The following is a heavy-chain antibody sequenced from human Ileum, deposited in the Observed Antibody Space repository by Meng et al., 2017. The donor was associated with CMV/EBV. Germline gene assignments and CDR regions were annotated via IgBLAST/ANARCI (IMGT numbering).Heavy chain of an antibody. CDR3: ARLFYFGLGTSYAFDF. J-gene: IGHJ3*01. CDR2: IYYSGGS. CDR1: GASISSSHYY. D-gene: IGHD3-10*01. Sequence: SETLSLTCTVSGASISSSHYYWGWIRQPPGKGLEWIGNIYYSGGSHYSPSLKSRVTMSIDTSKNQFSLTLNSVTAADTAMYYCARLFYFGLGTSYAFDFWGHGTMVTVSS. V-gene: IGHV4-39*07.